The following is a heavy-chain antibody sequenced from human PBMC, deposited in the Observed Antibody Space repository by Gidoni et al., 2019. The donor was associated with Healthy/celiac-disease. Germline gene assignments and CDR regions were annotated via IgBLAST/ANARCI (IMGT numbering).Heavy chain of an antibody. CDR1: GYAFTSYG. CDR3: ATTRAHYYDSSGYSGY. Sequence: QVQLVQSGAEVKKPGASVKVSCRASGYAFTSYGISWVRQAPGQGLEWMGWISAYNGNTNYAQKLQGRVTMTTDTSTSTAYMELRSLRSDDTAVYYCATTRAHYYDSSGYSGYWGQGTLVTVSS. D-gene: IGHD3-22*01. CDR2: ISAYNGNT. J-gene: IGHJ4*02. V-gene: IGHV1-18*01.